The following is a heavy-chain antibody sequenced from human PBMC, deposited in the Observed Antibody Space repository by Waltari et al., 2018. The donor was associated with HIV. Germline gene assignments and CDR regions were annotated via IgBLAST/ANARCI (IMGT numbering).Heavy chain of an antibody. CDR3: ARDQGYCSGGSCYSPDYYYYYGMDV. Sequence: GMHWVRQAPGKGLEWVAVIWYDGSNKYYADSVKGRFTISRDNSKNTLYLQMNSLRAEDTAVYYCARDQGYCSGGSCYSPDYYYYYGMDVWGQGTMVTVSS. V-gene: IGHV3-33*01. CDR2: IWYDGSNK. D-gene: IGHD2-15*01. J-gene: IGHJ6*02. CDR1: G.